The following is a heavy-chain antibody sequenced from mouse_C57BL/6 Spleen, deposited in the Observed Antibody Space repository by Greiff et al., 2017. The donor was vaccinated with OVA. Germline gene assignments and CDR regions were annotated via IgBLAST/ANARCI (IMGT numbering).Heavy chain of an antibody. CDR1: GYTFTSYW. CDR3: ARKAYYAPFAY. Sequence: QVQLQQPGAELVKPGASVKLSCKASGYTFTSYWMQWVKQRPGQGLEWIGEIDPSDSYTNYNQKFKGKATLTVDTSSSTAYMQLSSLTSEDSAVYYCARKAYYAPFAYWGQGTLVTVSA. V-gene: IGHV1-50*01. CDR2: IDPSDSYT. D-gene: IGHD2-10*01. J-gene: IGHJ3*01.